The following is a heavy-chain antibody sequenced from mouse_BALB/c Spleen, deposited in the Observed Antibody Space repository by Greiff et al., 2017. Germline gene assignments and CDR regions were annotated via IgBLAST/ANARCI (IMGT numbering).Heavy chain of an antibody. Sequence: QVQLQQSGPSLVQPSQSLSITCTVSGFSLTSYGVHWVRQSPGKGLEWLGVIWRGGSTDYNAAFMSRLSITKDNSKSQVFFKMNSLQADDTAIYYCAKRFITTATPYAMDYWGQGTSVTVSS. D-gene: IGHD1-2*01. CDR3: AKRFITTATPYAMDY. CDR1: GFSLTSYG. J-gene: IGHJ4*01. V-gene: IGHV2-5-1*01. CDR2: IWRGGST.